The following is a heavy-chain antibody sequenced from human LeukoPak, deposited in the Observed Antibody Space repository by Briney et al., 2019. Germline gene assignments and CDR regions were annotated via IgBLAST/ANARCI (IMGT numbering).Heavy chain of an antibody. V-gene: IGHV2-70*04. J-gene: IGHJ4*02. CDR1: GFSLSTSGMR. CDR3: ARGLAAAGTFDY. D-gene: IGHD6-13*01. Sequence: SGPTLVNPTQTLTLTCTFSGFSLSTSGMRVSWIRQPPGKALEWLARIDWDDDKFYITSLKTRLTISKDTSKNQVVLTMTNMDPVDTATYYCARGLAAAGTFDYWGQGTLVTVSS. CDR2: IDWDDDK.